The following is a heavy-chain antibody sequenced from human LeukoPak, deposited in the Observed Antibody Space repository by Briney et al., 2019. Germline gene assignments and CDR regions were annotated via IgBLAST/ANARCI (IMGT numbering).Heavy chain of an antibody. CDR2: IYYSGST. D-gene: IGHD6-13*01. CDR1: GGSISSSSYY. J-gene: IGHJ4*02. CDR3: ARDSAGYSSSLEFDY. Sequence: SETLSLTCTVSGGSISSSSYYWGWIRQPPGKGLEWIGSIYYSGSTYYNPSLKSRVTISVDTSKNQFSVMLSSVTAADTALYYCARDSAGYSSSLEFDYWGQGTLVTVAS. V-gene: IGHV4-39*07.